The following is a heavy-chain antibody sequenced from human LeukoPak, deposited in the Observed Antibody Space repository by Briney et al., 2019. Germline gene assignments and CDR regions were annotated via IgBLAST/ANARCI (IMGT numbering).Heavy chain of an antibody. Sequence: PGGSLRLSCAACGFTFSPYWMSWVRQARGKGLEGVANIKQDGSEKYYVDSVKGRFTISRDNSKNSLYLQMNSLRTEDTALYYCAKDRYYYDSSGYGGMDVWGQGTTVIVSS. CDR2: IKQDGSEK. J-gene: IGHJ6*02. D-gene: IGHD3-22*01. CDR3: AKDRYYYDSSGYGGMDV. CDR1: GFTFSPYW. V-gene: IGHV3-7*05.